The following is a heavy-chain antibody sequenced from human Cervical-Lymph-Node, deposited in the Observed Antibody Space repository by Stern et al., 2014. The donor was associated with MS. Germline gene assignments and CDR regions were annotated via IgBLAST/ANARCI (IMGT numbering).Heavy chain of an antibody. CDR1: GYSFSTYA. CDR3: ARGRGYYFDY. D-gene: IGHD3-10*01. J-gene: IGHJ4*02. Sequence: VQLVESGAEVKKPGASVKLSCKASGYSFSTYAMHWVRQAPGQRLEWMGWINGGNGKTKSSQKFQGGVTLTRDTSASTVYMDLNSLRSEDTAVYYCARGRGYYFDYWGKGTLVTVSS. V-gene: IGHV1-3*01. CDR2: INGGNGKT.